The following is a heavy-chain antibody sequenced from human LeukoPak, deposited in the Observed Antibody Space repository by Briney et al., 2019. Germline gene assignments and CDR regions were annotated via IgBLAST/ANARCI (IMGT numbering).Heavy chain of an antibody. CDR3: ARDLGIVVVADWFDP. D-gene: IGHD2-2*01. J-gene: IGHJ5*02. CDR2: INPSGGST. V-gene: IGHV1-46*01. CDR1: GYAFTSYY. Sequence: ASVKVSCKASGYAFTSYYMHWVRQAPGQGLEWMGIINPSGGSTSYAQKFQGRVTMTRDTSISTAYMELSRLRSDDTAVYYCARDLGIVVVADWFDPWGQGTLVTVSS.